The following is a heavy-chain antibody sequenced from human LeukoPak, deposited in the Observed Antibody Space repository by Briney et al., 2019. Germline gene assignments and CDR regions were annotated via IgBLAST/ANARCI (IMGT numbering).Heavy chain of an antibody. CDR1: GYTFTGYY. CDR2: INPNNGGT. V-gene: IGHV1-2*02. CDR3: ARAYCSAGDCYEFDY. J-gene: IGHJ4*02. Sequence: GASVKVSCKASGYTFTGYYMHWVRQAPGQGLEWKGWINPNNGGTNYARKFHGRVTMTRDTSIITLYMELSSLRSDDTAVYYCARAYCSAGDCYEFDYWGQGTLVTVSS. D-gene: IGHD2-15*01.